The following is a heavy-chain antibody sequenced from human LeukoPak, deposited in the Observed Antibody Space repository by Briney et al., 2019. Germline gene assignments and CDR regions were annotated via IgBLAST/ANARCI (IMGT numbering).Heavy chain of an antibody. CDR2: ISGCGGST. CDR1: GFTFSSYA. CDR3: AKGPEVPPSYYYCYMDV. V-gene: IGHV3-23*01. D-gene: IGHD1-14*01. J-gene: IGHJ6*03. Sequence: GSLRLSCAASGFTFSSYAMSWVRQAPGKGLEWVSAISGCGGSTYYADSVEGRFTISRDNSKNTLYLQMNSLRAEDTAVYYCAKGPEVPPSYYYCYMDVWGKGTTVTVSS.